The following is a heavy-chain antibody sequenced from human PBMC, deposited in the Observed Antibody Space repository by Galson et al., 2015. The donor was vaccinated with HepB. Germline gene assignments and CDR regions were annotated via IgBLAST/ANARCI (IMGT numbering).Heavy chain of an antibody. D-gene: IGHD4-17*01. CDR2: IIPILGIA. CDR1: GGTFSSYA. J-gene: IGHJ6*02. V-gene: IGHV1-69*04. CDR3: ARATYGDYRTYYYGMDV. Sequence: SVKVSCKASGGTFSSYAISWVRQAPGQGLEWMGRIIPILGIANYAQKFQGRVTITADKSTSTAYMELSSLRSEDTAVYYCARATYGDYRTYYYGMDVWGQGTTVTVSS.